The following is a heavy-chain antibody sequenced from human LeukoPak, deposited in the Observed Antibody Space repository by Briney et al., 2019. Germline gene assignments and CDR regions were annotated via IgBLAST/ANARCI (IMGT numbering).Heavy chain of an antibody. Sequence: GGSLRLSYAASGFTVSSNYMSWVRQAPGKGLEWVSVIYSGGSTYYADSVKGRFTISRDNSKNTLYLQMNSLRAEDTAVYYCARSSSSWHFDYWGQGTLVTVSS. CDR1: GFTVSSNY. CDR2: IYSGGST. D-gene: IGHD6-13*01. V-gene: IGHV3-66*02. J-gene: IGHJ4*02. CDR3: ARSSSSWHFDY.